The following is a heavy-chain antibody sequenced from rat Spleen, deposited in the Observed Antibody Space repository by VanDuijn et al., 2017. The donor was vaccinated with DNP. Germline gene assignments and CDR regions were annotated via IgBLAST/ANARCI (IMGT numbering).Heavy chain of an antibody. CDR1: GYSITSNY. CDR3: ARGNDDYYPNWYFDF. J-gene: IGHJ1*01. Sequence: EVQLQESGPGLVKPSQSLSLTCSVTGYSITSNYWGWIRKFPGNKMEWIGHISYSGSTGYNPSLKSRISITRDTSKNQFFLQLNSISTEDTAIYYCARGNDDYYPNWYFDFWGPGTMVTVSS. D-gene: IGHD1-12*03. V-gene: IGHV3-1*01. CDR2: ISYSGST.